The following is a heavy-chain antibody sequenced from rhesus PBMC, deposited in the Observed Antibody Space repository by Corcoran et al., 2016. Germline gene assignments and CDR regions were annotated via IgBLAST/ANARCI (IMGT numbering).Heavy chain of an antibody. Sequence: QVQLQESGPGLVKPSETLSLTCAVSGGSISSGYYYWSWIRQPPGKGLEWIGYITYSGSTSYNPSLKSRVTISRDTSKNQFSLKLSSVTAADTAVYYCVSRRAAAPFDYWGQGVLVTVSS. V-gene: IGHV4-122*02. J-gene: IGHJ4*01. D-gene: IGHD6-25*01. CDR2: ITYSGST. CDR1: GGSISSGYYY. CDR3: VSRRAAAPFDY.